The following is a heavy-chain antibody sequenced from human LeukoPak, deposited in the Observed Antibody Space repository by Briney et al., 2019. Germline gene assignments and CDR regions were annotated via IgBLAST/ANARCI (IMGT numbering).Heavy chain of an antibody. D-gene: IGHD6-19*01. V-gene: IGHV4-59*01. CDR1: GGSISSYY. Sequence: SETLSLTCTVSGGSISSYYWSWIRQPPGKGLEWIGYIYYSGSTNYNPSLKSRVTISVDTSKNQFSLKLSSVTAADTAAYYCARGPSGWLFDYWGQGTLSPSPQ. CDR3: ARGPSGWLFDY. J-gene: IGHJ4*02. CDR2: IYYSGST.